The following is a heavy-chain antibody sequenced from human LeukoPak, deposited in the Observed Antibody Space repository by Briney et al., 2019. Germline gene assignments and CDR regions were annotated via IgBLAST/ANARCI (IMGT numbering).Heavy chain of an antibody. CDR3: ARDRLLEDRDYHYYYYMDV. Sequence: GGSLRLSCAASQFTFSSYAMSWVRQAPGKGLEWVSGISSIGGSTVYADSVQGRFTISRDNSKNALYLQMNSLRAEDTAVYYCARDRLLEDRDYHYYYYMDVWGIGTTVTVSS. V-gene: IGHV3-23*01. CDR2: ISSIGGST. CDR1: QFTFSSYA. J-gene: IGHJ6*03. D-gene: IGHD1-1*01.